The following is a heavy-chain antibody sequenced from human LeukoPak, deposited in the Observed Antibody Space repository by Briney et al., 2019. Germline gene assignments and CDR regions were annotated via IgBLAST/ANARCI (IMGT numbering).Heavy chain of an antibody. CDR1: GYSISSGYY. CDR3: ARDTMVRGVNY. D-gene: IGHD3-10*01. J-gene: IGHJ4*02. Sequence: SETLSLTCTVSGYSISSGYYGGWIRQPPGKGLEWIGSIYHSGSTYYNPSLKSRVTISVDTSKNQSSLKLSSVTAADTAVYYCARDTMVRGVNYWGQGTLVTVSS. CDR2: IYHSGST. V-gene: IGHV4-38-2*02.